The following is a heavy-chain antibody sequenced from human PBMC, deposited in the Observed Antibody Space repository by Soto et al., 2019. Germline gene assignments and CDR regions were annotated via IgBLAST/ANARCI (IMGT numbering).Heavy chain of an antibody. CDR3: AKSRGYSGYALVGEFDY. J-gene: IGHJ4*02. V-gene: IGHV3-30*18. D-gene: IGHD5-12*01. Sequence: PGGSLRLACASSVFTFSSYGMHWVRQAPGKGLEWVAVISYDGSNKYYADSVKGRFTISRDNSKNTLYLQMNSLRAEDTAVYYCAKSRGYSGYALVGEFDYWGQGTLVTVSS. CDR1: VFTFSSYG. CDR2: ISYDGSNK.